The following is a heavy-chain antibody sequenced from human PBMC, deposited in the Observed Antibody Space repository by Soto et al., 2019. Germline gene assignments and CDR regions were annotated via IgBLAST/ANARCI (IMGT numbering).Heavy chain of an antibody. J-gene: IGHJ4*02. CDR3: ASSFYSGSGASTYFFDY. V-gene: IGHV4-59*01. D-gene: IGHD3-10*01. CDR1: GGSISSYY. CDR2: VYYSGST. Sequence: SETLSLTCTVSGGSISSYYWSWIRQPPGKGLEWIGYVYYSGSTNYNPSLKNRVTISLDTSRNQFSLRLSSVTAADTAVYYCASSFYSGSGASTYFFDYWGQGTLVTVSS.